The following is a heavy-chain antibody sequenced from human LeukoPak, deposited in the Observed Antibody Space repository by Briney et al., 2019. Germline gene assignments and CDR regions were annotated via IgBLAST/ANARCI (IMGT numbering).Heavy chain of an antibody. Sequence: PGGSLRLSCAASGFTVSSNYMSWVRQAPGKGLEWVSSISSSSSYIYYADSVKGRFTISRDNAKNSLYLQMNSLRAEDTAVYYCARDSSGWYGLDVWGQGTTVTVSS. J-gene: IGHJ6*02. CDR3: ARDSSGWYGLDV. D-gene: IGHD6-19*01. CDR2: ISSSSSYI. CDR1: GFTVSSNY. V-gene: IGHV3-21*01.